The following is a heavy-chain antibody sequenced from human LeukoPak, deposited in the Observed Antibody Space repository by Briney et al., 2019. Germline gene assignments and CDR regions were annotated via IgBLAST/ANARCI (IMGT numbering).Heavy chain of an antibody. CDR1: GFTFRSFS. V-gene: IGHV3-48*04. J-gene: IGHJ3*02. D-gene: IGHD5-12*01. Sequence: GGSLRLSCAASGFTFRSFSMNWVRQAPGKGLEWLSYINSSSTTIYYADSVKGRFTISRDNAKNPLYLQMNSLRAEDTAVYYCARDGWLDAFDIWGQGTMLTVSS. CDR3: ARDGWLDAFDI. CDR2: INSSSTTI.